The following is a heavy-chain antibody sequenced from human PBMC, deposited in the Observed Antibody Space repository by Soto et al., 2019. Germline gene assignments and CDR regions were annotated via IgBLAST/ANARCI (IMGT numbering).Heavy chain of an antibody. V-gene: IGHV3-7*01. CDR3: ARDCSGGSCQY. J-gene: IGHJ4*02. CDR2: IKEDGSEK. D-gene: IGHD2-15*01. Sequence: EVQLMASGGDLVQPGGSLRLSCAASGFTLSYYWMSWVRQAPGKGLEWVANIKEDGSEKYYVDSVKGRFTISRDNAQNSVFLQMNSLRVEDTAIYYCARDCSGGSCQYWGQGTLVTVSS. CDR1: GFTLSYYW.